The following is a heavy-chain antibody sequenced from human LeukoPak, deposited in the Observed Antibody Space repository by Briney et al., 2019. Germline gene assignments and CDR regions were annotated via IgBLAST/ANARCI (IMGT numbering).Heavy chain of an antibody. CDR3: TTFLSVDY. CDR1: GFTFSNAW. J-gene: IGHJ4*02. CDR2: IKSKTEGGTT. Sequence: GGSLRLSWAAPGFTFSNAWMSWVRQAPGKGLEWVGRIKSKTEGGTTDYAAPVKGRFTISRDDSKNTLYLQMNSLKTEDTAVYYCTTFLSVDYWGQGTLVTVSS. V-gene: IGHV3-15*01.